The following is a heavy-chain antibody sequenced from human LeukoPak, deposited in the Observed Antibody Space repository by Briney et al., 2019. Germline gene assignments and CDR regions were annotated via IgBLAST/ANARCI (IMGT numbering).Heavy chain of an antibody. CDR3: ARVGTLVRGLIDY. D-gene: IGHD3-10*01. CDR1: NGSISISSYY. Sequence: SETLSLTCTVSNGSISISSYYWGWIRQPPGKGLEWIGSIYYSASTYYNPSLKSRVTISVDTSKTQFSLKLSSVTAADTAVYYCARVGTLVRGLIDYWGQGTLVTVSS. CDR2: IYYSAST. J-gene: IGHJ4*02. V-gene: IGHV4-39*07.